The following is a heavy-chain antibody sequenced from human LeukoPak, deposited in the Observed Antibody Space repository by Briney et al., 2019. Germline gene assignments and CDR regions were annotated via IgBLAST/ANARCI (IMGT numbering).Heavy chain of an antibody. V-gene: IGHV4-39*01. CDR3: ARLFLKNRYIDY. D-gene: IGHD2-2*02. Sequence: SETLSLTCTVSGGSISSSSYYWGWIRQPPGKGLEWIGSIYYSGSTYYNPSLKSRVTISVATSKNQFSLKLSSVTAADTAVYYCARLFLKNRYIDYWGQGTLVTVSS. J-gene: IGHJ4*02. CDR2: IYYSGST. CDR1: GGSISSSSYY.